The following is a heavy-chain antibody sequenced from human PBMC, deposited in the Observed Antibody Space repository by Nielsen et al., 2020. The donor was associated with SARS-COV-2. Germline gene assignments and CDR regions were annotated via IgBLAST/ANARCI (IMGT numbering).Heavy chain of an antibody. CDR1: GFTFSSYA. CDR3: ARIPTLFCSSTSCYDFYYYYYMDV. D-gene: IGHD2-2*01. J-gene: IGHJ6*03. Sequence: GGSLRLSCAASGFTFSSYAMSWVRQAPGKGLEWVSAISGSGGSTYYADSVKGRFTISRDNSKNTLYLQINSLKAEDTAVYYCARIPTLFCSSTSCYDFYYYYYMDVWGKGTTVTVSS. V-gene: IGHV3-23*01. CDR2: ISGSGGST.